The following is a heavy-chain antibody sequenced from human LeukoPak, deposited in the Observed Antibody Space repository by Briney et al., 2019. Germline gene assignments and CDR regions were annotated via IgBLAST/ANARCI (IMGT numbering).Heavy chain of an antibody. D-gene: IGHD5-18*01. J-gene: IGHJ6*03. CDR3: ARVGSYGYKGYHYYYMDV. V-gene: IGHV3-30*03. CDR2: ISYDGSNK. CDR1: GFTFSSYG. Sequence: GRSLRLSCAASGFTFSSYGMHWVRQAPGKGLEWVAVISYDGSNKYYADSVKGRFTISRDNSKNTLYLQMNSLRAEDTAVYYCARVGSYGYKGYHYYYMDVWGKGTTVTVSS.